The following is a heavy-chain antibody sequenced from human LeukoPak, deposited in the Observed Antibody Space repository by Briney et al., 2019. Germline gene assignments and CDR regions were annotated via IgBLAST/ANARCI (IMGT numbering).Heavy chain of an antibody. J-gene: IGHJ5*01. CDR3: VKSSTNYGGWFDS. CDR2: IYSGGTT. CDR1: GFSFSSNY. V-gene: IGHV3-53*01. Sequence: GGSLRLSCAASGFSFSSNYVSWVRQAPGKGLEWVSVIYSGGTTYYSDSIKGRFTISRDNSKNTLYLQMNSLRAEDTAVYYCVKSSTNYGGWFDSWGQGTLVTVSS. D-gene: IGHD4/OR15-4a*01.